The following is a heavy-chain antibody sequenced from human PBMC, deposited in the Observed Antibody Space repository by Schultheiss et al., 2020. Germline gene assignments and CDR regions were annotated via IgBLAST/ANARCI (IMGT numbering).Heavy chain of an antibody. CDR3: ARLEALWDYYYGMDV. Sequence: SETLSLTCTVSGGSISSSSYYWGWIRQPPGKGLEWIGSIYYSGSTYYNPSLKSQVTISVDTSKNQFSLKLSSVTAADTAVYYCARLEALWDYYYGMDVWGQGTTVTVSS. CDR1: GGSISSSSYY. V-gene: IGHV4-39*01. J-gene: IGHJ6*02. CDR2: IYYSGST. D-gene: IGHD3-10*01.